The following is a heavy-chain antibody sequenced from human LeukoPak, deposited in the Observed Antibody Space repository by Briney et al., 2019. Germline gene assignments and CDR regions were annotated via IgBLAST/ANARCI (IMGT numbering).Heavy chain of an antibody. J-gene: IGHJ6*03. D-gene: IGHD1-26*01. CDR2: ISSSSSYI. V-gene: IGHV3-21*01. CDR3: AKDRESGSYYYYYYMDV. Sequence: GGTLRLSCAASGFTFSSYSMNWVRQAPGKGLEWVSSISSSSSYIYYADSVKGRLTISRDNAKNSLYLQMNSLRAEDTAVYYCAKDRESGSYYYYYYMDVWGKGTTVTVSS. CDR1: GFTFSSYS.